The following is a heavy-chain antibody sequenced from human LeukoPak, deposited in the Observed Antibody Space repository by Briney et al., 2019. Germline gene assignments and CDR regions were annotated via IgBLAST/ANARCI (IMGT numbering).Heavy chain of an antibody. Sequence: GGSLRLSCAASGFTFTSYTMHWVRQAPGKGLEWVAVISHDGSHRDYADSVKGRFTISRDNSKSTLYLQMNSLRAEHTAVFYCARGRRMGTTYLEYFQHWGQGTLVPVSS. CDR1: GFTFTSYT. D-gene: IGHD2-2*01. CDR3: ARGRRMGTTYLEYFQH. J-gene: IGHJ1*01. V-gene: IGHV3-30*04. CDR2: ISHDGSHR.